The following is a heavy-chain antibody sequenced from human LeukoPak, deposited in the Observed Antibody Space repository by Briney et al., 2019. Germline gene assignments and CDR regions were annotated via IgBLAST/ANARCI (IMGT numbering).Heavy chain of an antibody. Sequence: PSETLSLTCTVSGGSISSYYWSWIRQPPGKGLEWIGYIYYSGSSNYNPSLKSRVTISVDTSKNQFSLKLSSVTAADTAVYYCARGTDFWSGYYYYYYMDVWGKGTTVTISS. CDR2: IYYSGSS. V-gene: IGHV4-59*08. J-gene: IGHJ6*03. CDR3: ARGTDFWSGYYYYYYMDV. D-gene: IGHD3-3*01. CDR1: GGSISSYY.